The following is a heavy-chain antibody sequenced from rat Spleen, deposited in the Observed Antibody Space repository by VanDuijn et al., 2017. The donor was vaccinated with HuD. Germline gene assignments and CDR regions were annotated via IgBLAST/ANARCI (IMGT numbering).Heavy chain of an antibody. Sequence: EVQLVESGGGLVQPGRSLKLSCAASGFTFNNYWMTWIRQAPGKGLEWVATITHIGATSYYPDSVKGRFTISRQNTQNTLYLQMNSLRSEDTATYYCTTVLQGHGFAYWGQGTLVTVSS. CDR1: GFTFNNYW. J-gene: IGHJ3*01. V-gene: IGHV5-31*01. D-gene: IGHD1-1*01. CDR2: ITHIGATS. CDR3: TTVLQGHGFAY.